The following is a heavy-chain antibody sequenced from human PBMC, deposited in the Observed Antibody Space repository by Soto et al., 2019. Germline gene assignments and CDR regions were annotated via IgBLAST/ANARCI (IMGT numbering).Heavy chain of an antibody. J-gene: IGHJ4*02. V-gene: IGHV3-49*03. CDR1: GFTFGDYA. CDR2: IRSKAYGGTT. Sequence: EVQLVESGGGLVQPGRSLRLSCTASGFTFGDYAMNWFRQAPGKGLEWVGFIRSKAYGGTTENAASGKGRFTISRDDSKSIPSLQMNSLQTEDTAVYYCTRDHRHLDYWGQGTLVTVSS. CDR3: TRDHRHLDY.